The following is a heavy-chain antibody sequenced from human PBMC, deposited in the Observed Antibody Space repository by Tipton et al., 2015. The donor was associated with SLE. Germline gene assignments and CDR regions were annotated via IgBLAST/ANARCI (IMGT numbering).Heavy chain of an antibody. Sequence: TLSLTRTVSGGSISSYYWNWIRQPAGKGLEWIGRIYTSGSTNYNPSLKSRVTMSVDTSKNQFSLQLNSVTAADTAVYYCARGGGPFFDYRGQGTLVTVSS. CDR2: IYTSGST. CDR1: GGSISSYY. D-gene: IGHD2-15*01. CDR3: ARGGGPFFDY. J-gene: IGHJ4*02. V-gene: IGHV4-4*07.